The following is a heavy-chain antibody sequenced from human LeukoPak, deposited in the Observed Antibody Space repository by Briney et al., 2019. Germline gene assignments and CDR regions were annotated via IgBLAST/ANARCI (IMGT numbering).Heavy chain of an antibody. D-gene: IGHD1-26*01. CDR3: ARYDKSVGATYFDY. CDR2: IYYTGST. CDR1: GDSISNSIYY. Sequence: SETLSLTCTVSGDSISNSIYYWGWIRQPPGKGLGWIGNIYYTGSTDYNSSLKSRVTISVDTSKNQLSLKLSSVTTADTAVYYCARYDKSVGATYFDYWGQGTLVTVSS. V-gene: IGHV4-39*01. J-gene: IGHJ4*02.